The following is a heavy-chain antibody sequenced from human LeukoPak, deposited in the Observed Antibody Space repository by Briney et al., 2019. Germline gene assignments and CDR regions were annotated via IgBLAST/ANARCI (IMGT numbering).Heavy chain of an antibody. V-gene: IGHV3-23*01. Sequence: GGSLRLSCAASGFTSTHYWMSWVRQAPGKGLEWVSAISGSGGSTYYADSVKGRFTISRDNSKNTLYLQMNSLRAEDTAVYYCAKGGDGYNSLFDYWGQGTLVTVSS. CDR1: GFTSTHYW. CDR3: AKGGDGYNSLFDY. J-gene: IGHJ4*02. D-gene: IGHD5-24*01. CDR2: ISGSGGST.